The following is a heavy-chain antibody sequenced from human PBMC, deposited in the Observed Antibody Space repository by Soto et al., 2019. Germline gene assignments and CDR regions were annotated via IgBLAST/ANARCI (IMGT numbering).Heavy chain of an antibody. J-gene: IGHJ4*02. Sequence: EGQLVESGGCLVKPGGSLRLSCAASGFTFSSYSMNWVRQAPGKGLEWVSSISSSSSYIYYADSVKGRFTISRDNAKNSLYLQMNSLRAEDTAVYYCARESGSYLLGLDYWGQGTLVTVSS. CDR2: ISSSSSYI. D-gene: IGHD1-26*01. CDR3: ARESGSYLLGLDY. CDR1: GFTFSSYS. V-gene: IGHV3-21*01.